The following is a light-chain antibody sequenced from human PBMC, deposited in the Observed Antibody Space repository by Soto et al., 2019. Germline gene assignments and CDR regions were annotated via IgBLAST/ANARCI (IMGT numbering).Light chain of an antibody. J-gene: IGLJ2*01. CDR3: CSYAGLTDSII. CDR1: SRDVGYCNL. CDR2: EVG. Sequence: QSALTQPASVSGSPGQSITISCTGTSRDVGYCNLVTWYQHSPGKAPKLLIYEVGKRPSGISDRFSGSKSGNTASLTISGLQAEDESTYYCCSYAGLTDSIIFGGGTKVTVL. V-gene: IGLV2-23*02.